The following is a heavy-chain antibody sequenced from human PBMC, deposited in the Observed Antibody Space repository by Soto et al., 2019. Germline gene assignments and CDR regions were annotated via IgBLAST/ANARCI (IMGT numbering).Heavy chain of an antibody. CDR3: AKRRGAGGHFDY. CDR2: VSIGGST. V-gene: IGHV3-23*01. Sequence: DVQLLESGGGLVQPEGSLRLSCAASGFTFSSYAMGWVRQGPGKGLEWVAVVSIGGSTHYVDSVRGRFTISRDNSKNRLSLQLNSLTAEDKDVYFCAKRRGAGGHFDYWGQGALVTVSS. CDR1: GFTFSSYA. J-gene: IGHJ4*02. D-gene: IGHD2-15*01.